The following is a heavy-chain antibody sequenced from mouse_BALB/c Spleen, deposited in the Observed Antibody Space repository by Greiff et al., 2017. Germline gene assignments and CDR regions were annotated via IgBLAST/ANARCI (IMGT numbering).Heavy chain of an antibody. V-gene: IGHV5-17*02. J-gene: IGHJ4*01. CDR2: ISSGSSTI. CDR3: ARGGDYYGYVGAMDY. Sequence: EVQLVESGGGLVQPGGSRKLSCAASGFTFSSFGMHWVRQAPEKGLEWFAYISSGSSTIYYADTVKGRFTISRDNPKNTLFLQMTSLRSEDTAMYYCARGGDYYGYVGAMDYWGQGTSVTVSS. CDR1: GFTFSSFG. D-gene: IGHD1-2*01.